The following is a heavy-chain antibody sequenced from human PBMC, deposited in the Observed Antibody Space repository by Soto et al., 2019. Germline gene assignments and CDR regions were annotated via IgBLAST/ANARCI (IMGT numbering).Heavy chain of an antibody. CDR2: IYYSGST. CDR3: ARDRRRYYGTGSYGDAFDI. Sequence: SETLSLTCTVSGGSVISYYWSWIRQPPGKGLEWIGYIYYSGSTNYNPSLKSRVTISVDTSKNQFSLKLSSVTAADTAVYYCARDRRRYYGTGSYGDAFDIWGQGTMVTVSS. CDR1: GGSVISYY. V-gene: IGHV4-59*02. D-gene: IGHD3-10*01. J-gene: IGHJ3*02.